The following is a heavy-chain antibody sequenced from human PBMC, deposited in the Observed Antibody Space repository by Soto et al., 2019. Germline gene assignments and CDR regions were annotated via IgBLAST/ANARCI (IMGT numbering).Heavy chain of an antibody. CDR3: VRRVSGNYDY. CDR2: ISSNGGTT. V-gene: IGHV3-64*01. CDR1: GFTFSSYD. J-gene: IGHJ4*02. D-gene: IGHD1-7*01. Sequence: EVQLAESGGGMVQPGGSLRLSCVASGFTFSSYDMHWVRQAPGKGLEYVSSISSNGGTTYYGNSVKGRFTISRDNSTNTLYLQMGRLRAEDMAVYYCVRRVSGNYDYWGQGTLVTVSS.